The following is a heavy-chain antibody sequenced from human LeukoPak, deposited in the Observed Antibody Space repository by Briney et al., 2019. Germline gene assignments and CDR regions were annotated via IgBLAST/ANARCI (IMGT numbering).Heavy chain of an antibody. CDR3: ARVPPYCSSTSRTKDYYYMDV. Sequence: GSLRLSCAASGFTLSNYWVDWVRQAPGKGLEWVSSISSSSSYIYYADSVKGRFTISRDNAKNSLYLQMNSLRAEDTAVYYCARVPPYCSSTSRTKDYYYMDVWGKGTTVTVSS. V-gene: IGHV3-21*01. CDR2: ISSSSSYI. CDR1: GFTLSNYW. D-gene: IGHD2-2*01. J-gene: IGHJ6*03.